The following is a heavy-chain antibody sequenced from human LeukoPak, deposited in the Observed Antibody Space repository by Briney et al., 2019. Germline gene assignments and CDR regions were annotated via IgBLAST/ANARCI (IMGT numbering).Heavy chain of an antibody. Sequence: SVKVSCKASGGTFSSYAISWVRQAPGQGLEWMGGIIPIFGTANYAQKFQGRVTITADESTSTAYMELSSLRSEDTAVYYCARGLRFLEWLLKDWGQGTPVTVSS. CDR3: ARGLRFLEWLLKD. D-gene: IGHD3-3*01. CDR2: IIPIFGTA. J-gene: IGHJ4*02. CDR1: GGTFSSYA. V-gene: IGHV1-69*01.